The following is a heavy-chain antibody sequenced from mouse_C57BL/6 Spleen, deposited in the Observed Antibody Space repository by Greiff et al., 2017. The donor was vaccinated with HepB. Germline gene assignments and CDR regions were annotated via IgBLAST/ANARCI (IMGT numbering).Heavy chain of an antibody. D-gene: IGHD2-5*01. CDR3: ARYSNEEVGYAMDY. V-gene: IGHV1-81*01. J-gene: IGHJ4*01. CDR1: GYTFTSYG. Sequence: QVQLQQSGAELARPGASVKLSCKASGYTFTSYGISWVKQRTGQGLEWIGEIYPRSGNTYYNEKFKGKATLTADKSSSTAYMELRSLTSEDSAVYFCARYSNEEVGYAMDYWGQGTSVTVSS. CDR2: IYPRSGNT.